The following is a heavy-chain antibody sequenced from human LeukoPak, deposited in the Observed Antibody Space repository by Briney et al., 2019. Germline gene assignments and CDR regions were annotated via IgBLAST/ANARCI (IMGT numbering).Heavy chain of an antibody. Sequence: ASVKVSCKASGYTFTSYAITWVRQAPGQGLEWMGWISAYNGNTNYAQKLQGRVTMTTDISTSTAYMELRSLRSDDTAVYYCARPPTGYSYGYFVWFDPWGQGTLVTVSS. CDR2: ISAYNGNT. J-gene: IGHJ5*02. CDR1: GYTFTSYA. V-gene: IGHV1-18*01. CDR3: ARPPTGYSYGYFVWFDP. D-gene: IGHD5-18*01.